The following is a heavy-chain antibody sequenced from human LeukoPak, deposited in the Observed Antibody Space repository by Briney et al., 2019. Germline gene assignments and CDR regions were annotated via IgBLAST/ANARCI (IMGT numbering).Heavy chain of an antibody. CDR2: IYYSGST. Sequence: SETLSRTCTVSGGSISSYYWSWIRQPPGKGLEWIGYIYYSGSTNYNPSLKSRVTMSVDTSKNQFSLKLSSVTAADTAVYYCAREDTYYYDSSGDDAFDIWGQGTMVTVSS. CDR1: GGSISSYY. J-gene: IGHJ3*02. CDR3: AREDTYYYDSSGDDAFDI. D-gene: IGHD3-22*01. V-gene: IGHV4-59*12.